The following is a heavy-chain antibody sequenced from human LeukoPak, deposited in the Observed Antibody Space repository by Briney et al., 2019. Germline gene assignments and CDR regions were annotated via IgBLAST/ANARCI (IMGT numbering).Heavy chain of an antibody. CDR1: GFTFSSYW. V-gene: IGHV3-7*02. J-gene: IGHJ4*02. Sequence: GGSLRLSCAASGFTFSSYWMSWVRQTPGKGLEWVANIKQDGSEKYYVDSVKGRFTISRDNAKNSLYLQMDSLRAEDTAVYYCARGTYSSSWYRALDYWGQGTLVTVSS. D-gene: IGHD6-13*01. CDR3: ARGTYSSSWYRALDY. CDR2: IKQDGSEK.